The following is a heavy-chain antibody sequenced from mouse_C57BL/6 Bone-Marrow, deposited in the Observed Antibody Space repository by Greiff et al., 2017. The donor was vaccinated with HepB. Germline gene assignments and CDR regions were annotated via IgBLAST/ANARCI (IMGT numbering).Heavy chain of an antibody. D-gene: IGHD2-5*01. CDR3: ARRDIYSNYTWFAY. Sequence: QVQLKQPGAELVKPGASVKLSCKASGYTFTSYWMHWVKQRPGQGLEWIGMIHPNSGSTNYNEKFKSKATLTVDKSSSTAYMQLSSLTSEDSAVYYCARRDIYSNYTWFAYWGQGTLVTVSA. CDR1: GYTFTSYW. J-gene: IGHJ3*01. V-gene: IGHV1-64*01. CDR2: IHPNSGST.